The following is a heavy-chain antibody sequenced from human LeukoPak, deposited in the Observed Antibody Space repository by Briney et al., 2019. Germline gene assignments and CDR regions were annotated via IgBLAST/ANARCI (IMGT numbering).Heavy chain of an antibody. J-gene: IGHJ3*01. D-gene: IGHD5-24*01. Sequence: HGEPLKISCQAPGSHFLSYWIGWVLQNPGKGLEWMGTIYPPDSDTTYNPSFEGQVTISADSSIRTASLQWSSLKASDTAIYYCARRPWLHQRFNVFDVWGPGTMVIVSS. V-gene: IGHV5-51*01. CDR1: GSHFLSYW. CDR3: ARRPWLHQRFNVFDV. CDR2: IYPPDSDT.